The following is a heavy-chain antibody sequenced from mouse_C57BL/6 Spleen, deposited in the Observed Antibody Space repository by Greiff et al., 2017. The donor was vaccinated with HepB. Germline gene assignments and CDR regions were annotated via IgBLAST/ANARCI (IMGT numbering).Heavy chain of an antibody. Sequence: EVKLMESGEGLVKPGGSLKLSCAASGFTFSSYAMSWVRQTPEKRLEWVAYISSGGDYIYYADTVKGRFTISRDNARNTLYLQMSSLQSEDTAMYYCTREDYYGSSYWGQGTTLTVSS. CDR1: GFTFSSYA. CDR2: ISSGGDYI. D-gene: IGHD1-1*01. J-gene: IGHJ2*01. CDR3: TREDYYGSSY. V-gene: IGHV5-9-1*02.